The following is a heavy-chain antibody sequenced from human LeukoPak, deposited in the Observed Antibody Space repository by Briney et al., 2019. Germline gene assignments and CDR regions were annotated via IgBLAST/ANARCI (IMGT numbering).Heavy chain of an antibody. CDR3: TRGGIVATIGYGMDV. CDR1: AFTFGDYA. V-gene: IGHV3-49*04. J-gene: IGHJ6*02. D-gene: IGHD5-12*01. Sequence: PGRSLRLSCAASAFTFGDYALSWVRQAPGKGLEWVALIRNEAFGGTTEYAASVEGRFSISRDHSNAYLQMNRLQTEDTAVYYCTRGGIVATIGYGMDVWGQGTTVTVS. CDR2: IRNEAFGGTT.